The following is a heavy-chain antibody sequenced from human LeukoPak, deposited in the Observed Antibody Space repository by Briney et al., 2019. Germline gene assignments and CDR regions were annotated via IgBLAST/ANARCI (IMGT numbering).Heavy chain of an antibody. CDR1: GYTFTSYG. Sequence: ASVKVSCKASGYTFTSYGISWVRQAPGQGLEWMGWISAYNGNTNYAQKLQGRVTMTTDTSTSTAYMELRSLRSDDTAVYHCARDTSGIVVVPAARGDWFDPWGQGTLVTVSS. CDR3: ARDTSGIVVVPAARGDWFDP. V-gene: IGHV1-18*01. D-gene: IGHD2-2*01. J-gene: IGHJ5*02. CDR2: ISAYNGNT.